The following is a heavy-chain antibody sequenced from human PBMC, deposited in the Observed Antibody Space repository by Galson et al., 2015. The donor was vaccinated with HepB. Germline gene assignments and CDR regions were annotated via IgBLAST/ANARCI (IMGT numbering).Heavy chain of an antibody. CDR2: INTNTGNP. CDR1: GYTFTTYA. J-gene: IGHJ4*02. D-gene: IGHD2-15*01. Sequence: SVKVSCKASGYTFTTYAMNWVRQAPGQGLEWMGWINTNTGNPTYAQGFTGRFVFSLDTSVSTAYLQISSLKAEDTAVYYCARDPGYCSGGSCYSRRFYYFDYWGQGTLVTFSS. V-gene: IGHV7-4-1*02. CDR3: ARDPGYCSGGSCYSRRFYYFDY.